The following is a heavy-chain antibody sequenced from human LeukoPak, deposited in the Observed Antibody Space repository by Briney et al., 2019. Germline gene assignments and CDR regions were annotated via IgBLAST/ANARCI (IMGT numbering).Heavy chain of an antibody. CDR3: AGGASGYPHNWFDP. CDR1: GGTFSSYA. V-gene: IGHV1-69*05. CDR2: IIPIFGTA. Sequence: ASVKVSCKASGGTFSSYAISWVRQAPGQGLEWMGGIIPIFGTANYAQKFQGRVTITTDESTSTAYMELSSLRSEDTAVYYCAGGASGYPHNWFDPWGQGTLVTVSS. J-gene: IGHJ5*02. D-gene: IGHD3-22*01.